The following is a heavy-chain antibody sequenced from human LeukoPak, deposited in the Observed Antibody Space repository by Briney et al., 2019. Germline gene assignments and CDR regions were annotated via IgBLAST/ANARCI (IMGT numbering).Heavy chain of an antibody. Sequence: GASVKVSCEASGYTFTSYGISWVRQAPGQGLEWMGWISAYNGNTNYAQKLQGRVTMTTDTSTSTAYMELRSLRSDDTAVYYCARIPVLLWFGEFSYYFDYWGQGTLVTVSS. CDR1: GYTFTSYG. CDR2: ISAYNGNT. J-gene: IGHJ4*02. CDR3: ARIPVLLWFGEFSYYFDY. V-gene: IGHV1-18*01. D-gene: IGHD3-10*01.